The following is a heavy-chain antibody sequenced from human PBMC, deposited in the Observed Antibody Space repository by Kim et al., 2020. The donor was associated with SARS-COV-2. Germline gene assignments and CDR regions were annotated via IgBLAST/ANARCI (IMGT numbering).Heavy chain of an antibody. Sequence: ETIYAQKFQGRVTMTEDTSTDTAYMELSSLRSEDTAVYYCATDYSNVFDYWGQGTLVTVSS. J-gene: IGHJ4*02. D-gene: IGHD4-4*01. V-gene: IGHV1-24*01. CDR3: ATDYSNVFDY. CDR2: ET.